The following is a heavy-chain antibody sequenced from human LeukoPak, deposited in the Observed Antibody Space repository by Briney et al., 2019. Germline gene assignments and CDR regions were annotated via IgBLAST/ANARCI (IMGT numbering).Heavy chain of an antibody. J-gene: IGHJ4*02. V-gene: IGHV3-21*01. D-gene: IGHD3-22*01. CDR3: ARVIEAPYYDSSGVFDY. Sequence: GGSLRLSCAASGFTFSSYSMNWVRQAPGKGLEWVSSISSSSSSYIYYADSVKGRFTISRDNAKNSLYLQMNSLRAEDTAVYYCARVIEAPYYDSSGVFDYWGQGTLVTVSS. CDR2: ISSSSSSYI. CDR1: GFTFSSYS.